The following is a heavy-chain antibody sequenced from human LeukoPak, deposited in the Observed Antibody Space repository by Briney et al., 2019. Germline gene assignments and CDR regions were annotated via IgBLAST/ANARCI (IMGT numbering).Heavy chain of an antibody. D-gene: IGHD3-10*01. V-gene: IGHV3-11*05. CDR2: ITSSSYT. J-gene: IGHJ4*02. CDR3: VRGRLLLWFGESRDY. Sequence: GGSLRLSCTASGFTFSDYYMSWIRQAPGKRLECVSYITSSSYTNYADSVKGRFTISRDNAKNSLYLQMNSLRAEDTAVYYCVRGRLLLWFGESRDYWGQGTLVTVSS. CDR1: GFTFSDYY.